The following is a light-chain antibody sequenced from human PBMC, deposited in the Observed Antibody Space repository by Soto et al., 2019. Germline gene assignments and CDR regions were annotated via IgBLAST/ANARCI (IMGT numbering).Light chain of an antibody. CDR3: AAWDARLDGVV. CDR2: SNN. J-gene: IGLJ3*02. Sequence: QAVVTQPPSASGTPGQTVTISCSGSSSNIGANTVNWFQHLPGTAPKLLIYSNNQRPSGVPDRVSVSKSGTSVTLAISGLQSEDEADYYCAAWDARLDGVVFGGGTKLTVL. CDR1: SSNIGANT. V-gene: IGLV1-44*01.